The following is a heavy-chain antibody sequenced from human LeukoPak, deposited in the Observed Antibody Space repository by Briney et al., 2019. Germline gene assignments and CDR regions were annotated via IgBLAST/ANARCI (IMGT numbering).Heavy chain of an antibody. CDR3: ARDNPTRYYYGSGSHKGFDY. D-gene: IGHD3-10*01. CDR1: GGSIISGDYY. J-gene: IGHJ4*02. V-gene: IGHV4-30-4*08. Sequence: KPSGTLSLTCTVSGGSIISGDYYWSWIRQPPGKGLEWIGYIYYSGSTYYNPSLKSRVTISVDTSKNQFSLKLSSVTAADTAVYYCARDNPTRYYYGSGSHKGFDYWGQGTLVTVSS. CDR2: IYYSGST.